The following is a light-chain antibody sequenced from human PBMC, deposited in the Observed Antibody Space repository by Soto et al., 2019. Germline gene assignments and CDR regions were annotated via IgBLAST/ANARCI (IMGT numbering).Light chain of an antibody. V-gene: IGKV3-20*01. CDR2: AAS. Sequence: EIVLTQSPGTLSLSPGERANLSCRASQTVSSNYLAWYQQKPGQAPRLLIYAASTRATGIPDRFSGSGSGTDFTLSISRLEPEDFAVYYCQLYGTSPKPFGQGTKGEIK. CDR3: QLYGTSPKP. CDR1: QTVSSNY. J-gene: IGKJ1*01.